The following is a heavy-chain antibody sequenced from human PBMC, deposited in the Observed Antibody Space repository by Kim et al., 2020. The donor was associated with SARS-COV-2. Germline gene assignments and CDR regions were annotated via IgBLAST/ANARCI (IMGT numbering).Heavy chain of an antibody. D-gene: IGHD6-19*01. V-gene: IGHV1-3*01. Sequence: FQGRVTITRDTSARTAYMELSSLRSEDTAVYYCAGDRTIAVAGTKYYFDYWGQGTLVTVSS. CDR3: AGDRTIAVAGTKYYFDY. J-gene: IGHJ4*02.